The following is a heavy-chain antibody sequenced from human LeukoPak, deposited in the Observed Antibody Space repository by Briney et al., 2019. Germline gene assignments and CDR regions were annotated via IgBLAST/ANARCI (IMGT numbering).Heavy chain of an antibody. Sequence: PSETLSLTCTVSGGSISSGDYYWSWIRQPPGKGLEWIGYIYYSGSTYYNPSLKSRVTISVDTSKNQFSLKLSSVTAADTAVYYCARDVLYDGIDWFDPWGQGTLVTASS. J-gene: IGHJ5*02. D-gene: IGHD3-3*01. CDR2: IYYSGST. CDR1: GGSISSGDYY. CDR3: ARDVLYDGIDWFDP. V-gene: IGHV4-30-4*01.